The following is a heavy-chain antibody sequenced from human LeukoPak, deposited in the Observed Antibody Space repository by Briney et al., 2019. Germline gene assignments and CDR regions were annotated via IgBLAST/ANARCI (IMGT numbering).Heavy chain of an antibody. D-gene: IGHD3-10*01. V-gene: IGHV3-21*01. CDR2: ISSSSSYI. CDR1: GFTFSNYA. Sequence: KPGGSLRLSCAASGFTFSNYAMSWVRQAPGKGLEWVSSISSSSSYIYYADSVKGRFTISRDNAKNSLYLQMNSLRAEDTAVYYCARDEGVRGALANWGQGTLVTVSS. CDR3: ARDEGVRGALAN. J-gene: IGHJ4*02.